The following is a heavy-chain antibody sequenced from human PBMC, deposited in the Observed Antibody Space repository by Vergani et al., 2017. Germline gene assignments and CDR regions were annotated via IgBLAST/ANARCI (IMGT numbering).Heavy chain of an antibody. J-gene: IGHJ6*02. Sequence: QVQLVESGGGVVQPGRSLRLSCAASGFTFSSYGMHWVRQALGKGLEWVAVIWYDGSNKYYAESVKGRFTISGDNSKNTLYLQMNSLRAEDTAVYYCASSVFLGDPGHYYYGMDVWGQGTTVTVSS. D-gene: IGHD2/OR15-2a*01. CDR2: IWYDGSNK. V-gene: IGHV3-33*01. CDR3: ASSVFLGDPGHYYYGMDV. CDR1: GFTFSSYG.